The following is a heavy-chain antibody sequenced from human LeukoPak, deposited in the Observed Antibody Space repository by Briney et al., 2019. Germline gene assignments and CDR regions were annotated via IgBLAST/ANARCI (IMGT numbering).Heavy chain of an antibody. CDR3: ARDSLTLIVGRQRRGLDY. D-gene: IGHD3-22*01. CDR2: ISSSSSYI. Sequence: GGSLRLSCAASGFTFSSYSMNWVRQAPGKGLEWVSSISSSSSYIYYADSVKGRFTISRDNAKNSLFLQMNSLGAEDTAIYYCARDSLTLIVGRQRRGLDYWGQGTLVTVSS. CDR1: GFTFSSYS. V-gene: IGHV3-21*01. J-gene: IGHJ4*02.